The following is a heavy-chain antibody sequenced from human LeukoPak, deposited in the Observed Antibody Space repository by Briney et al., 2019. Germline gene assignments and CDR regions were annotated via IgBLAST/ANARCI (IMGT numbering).Heavy chain of an antibody. Sequence: GGSLRLSCAASGFTFSSYGMHWVRQAPGKGLEWVAVIWYDGSNKYYADSVKGRFTISRDNSKNTLYLQMNSLRAEDTAVYYCATSGGGYCSGGSCSPFDYWGQGTLVTVSS. CDR2: IWYDGSNK. D-gene: IGHD2-15*01. J-gene: IGHJ4*02. CDR1: GFTFSSYG. CDR3: ATSGGGYCSGGSCSPFDY. V-gene: IGHV3-30*02.